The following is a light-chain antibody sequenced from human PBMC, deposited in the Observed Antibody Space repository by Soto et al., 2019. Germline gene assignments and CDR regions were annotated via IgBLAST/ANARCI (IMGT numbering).Light chain of an antibody. J-gene: IGKJ2*01. V-gene: IGKV3-15*01. CDR2: GAS. Sequence: EIVMTQSPATLSLSPGERATLSCRASQSLTSSVAWYQQRPGQGPRLLVHGASTRATGFPARFSGSGSETEFTRTISSLQSEDSAVYYCQQYKRWRPTFGQGTNLQSK. CDR3: QQYKRWRPT. CDR1: QSLTSS.